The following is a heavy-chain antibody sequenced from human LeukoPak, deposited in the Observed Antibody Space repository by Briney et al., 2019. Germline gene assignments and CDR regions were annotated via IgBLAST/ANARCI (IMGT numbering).Heavy chain of an antibody. CDR1: GFTFSTYS. D-gene: IGHD3-10*01. Sequence: GGSLRLSCAASGFTFSTYSMNWVRQAPGKGLEWVSSISGSSIYIYYADSVKGRFTISRDNAKNSLYLQMNSLRAEDTAVYYCARDRSGGYGSGNFDYWGQGTLVTVSS. CDR3: ARDRSGGYGSGNFDY. J-gene: IGHJ4*02. V-gene: IGHV3-21*01. CDR2: ISGSSIYI.